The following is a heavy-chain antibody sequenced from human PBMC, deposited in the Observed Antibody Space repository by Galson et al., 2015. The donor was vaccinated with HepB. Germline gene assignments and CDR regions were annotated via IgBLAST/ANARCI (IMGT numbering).Heavy chain of an antibody. J-gene: IGHJ4*02. Sequence: LSLTCTVSGDSMNSGAYSWSWIRQPPGQGLEWIGYIPHSVTTYYNPSLKSRVTISADRSKNQFSLTLSSVTAADTAVYYCARGSLLGRSFPNERHNTHFFDYWDQGILVTVSS. CDR2: IPHSVTT. D-gene: IGHD1-1*01. CDR3: ARGSLLGRSFPNERHNTHFFDY. V-gene: IGHV4-30-2*01. CDR1: GDSMNSGAYS.